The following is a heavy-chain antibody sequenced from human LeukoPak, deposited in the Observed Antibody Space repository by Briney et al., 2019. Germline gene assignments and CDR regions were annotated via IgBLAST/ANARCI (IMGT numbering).Heavy chain of an antibody. CDR3: ARELGKYRRILGRDSQWLAVSGFDN. CDR1: GFTFSTYG. CDR2: IVSSGDST. V-gene: IGHV3-23*01. Sequence: GGTLRLSCAASGFTFSTYGMSWVRQAPGKGLEWVSAIVSSGDSTYYADSVKGRFTISRDNANNSLYLQMNSLRAEDTAVYYCARELGKYRRILGRDSQWLAVSGFDNWGQGILVTVSS. J-gene: IGHJ4*02. D-gene: IGHD6-19*01.